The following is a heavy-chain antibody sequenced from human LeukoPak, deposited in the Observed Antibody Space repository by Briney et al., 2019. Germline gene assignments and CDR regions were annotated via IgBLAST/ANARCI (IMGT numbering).Heavy chain of an antibody. V-gene: IGHV1-8*01. CDR3: ARFRPYGEYMRDAFDI. Sequence: ASVKVSCKASGYTFTNYDINWVRQATGQGLEWMGYMKPNSGNTGYAQKFQGRVTMTRDTSISTAYMELRSLRSDDTAVYNCARFRPYGEYMRDAFDIWGQGTMVTVSS. J-gene: IGHJ3*02. D-gene: IGHD4-17*01. CDR1: GYTFTNYD. CDR2: MKPNSGNT.